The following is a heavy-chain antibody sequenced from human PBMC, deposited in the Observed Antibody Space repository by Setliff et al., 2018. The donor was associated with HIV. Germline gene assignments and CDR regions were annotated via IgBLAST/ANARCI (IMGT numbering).Heavy chain of an antibody. V-gene: IGHV1-3*01. CDR2: INPGSGNT. Sequence: RASVKVSCKASGYTFSNHTIHWVRQAPGQRLEWMGWINPGSGNTQYSQKLQGRITITRDSSASTVYLELSSLRFEGTAVYYCARVYCSGGACYSLNSWGQGALVTVSS. D-gene: IGHD2-15*01. CDR3: ARVYCSGGACYSLNS. CDR1: GYTFSNHT. J-gene: IGHJ4*02.